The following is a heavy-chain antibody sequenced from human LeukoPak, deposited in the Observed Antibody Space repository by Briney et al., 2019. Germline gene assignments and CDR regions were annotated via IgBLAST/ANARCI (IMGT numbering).Heavy chain of an antibody. CDR3: AMGDPYQLLEE. Sequence: ASVSVSLKVAGYSLTGVSKYWVGQAPAKGLEWMGGFDLYADEEPFFAQKFEDRVTMTEDTSADTVYLELTSLRSGDTAVYYCAMGDPYQLLEEWGQGTLVTVSS. CDR1: GYSLTGVS. J-gene: IGHJ4*02. V-gene: IGHV1-24*01. CDR2: FDLYADEEP. D-gene: IGHD2-2*01.